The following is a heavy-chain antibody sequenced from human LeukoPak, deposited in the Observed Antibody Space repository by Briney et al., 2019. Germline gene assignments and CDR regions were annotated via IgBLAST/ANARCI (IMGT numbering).Heavy chain of an antibody. V-gene: IGHV1-8*01. CDR3: AILGCKSGWSLRNAFDI. CDR1: GYTFTNYD. D-gene: IGHD6-19*01. Sequence: GASVKVSCKASGYTFTNYDINWVRQATGQGLEWMGWMNPNSGNTGYTQKFQGRVTMTRNTSISTAYMELSSLRSEDTAVYYCAILGCKSGWSLRNAFDIWGQGTMVTVSS. J-gene: IGHJ3*02. CDR2: MNPNSGNT.